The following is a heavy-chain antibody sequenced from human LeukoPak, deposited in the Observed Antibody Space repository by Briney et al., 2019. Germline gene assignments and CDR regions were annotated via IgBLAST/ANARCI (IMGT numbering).Heavy chain of an antibody. CDR1: GGSISSYY. V-gene: IGHV4-4*07. D-gene: IGHD5-18*01. CDR3: ARSGYSYGYEPNNWFDP. J-gene: IGHJ5*02. CDR2: IYSRGT. Sequence: SETLSLTCTVSGGSISSYYLSWIRQPAGKGLEWIGRIYSRGTTYNPSLKDRVTMSADTSRNHVSLTINSVTAADTAVYYCARSGYSYGYEPNNWFDPWGQGTLVTVSS.